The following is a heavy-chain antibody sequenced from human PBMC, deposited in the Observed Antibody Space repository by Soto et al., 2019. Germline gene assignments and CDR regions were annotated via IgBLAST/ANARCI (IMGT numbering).Heavy chain of an antibody. CDR3: AKAIPLFGVAPPLAPSDY. CDR1: GFTFSSYA. CDR2: VSVSGGTT. J-gene: IGHJ4*02. Sequence: PGGSLRLSCAASGFTFSSYAMSGVRQAPGKGLEWVSTVSVSGGTTYYADSVKGRFTISRDNPKNTLYLQMNSLRVEDPAAYYCAKAIPLFGVAPPLAPSDYWGQGTLVTVSS. D-gene: IGHD3-3*01. V-gene: IGHV3-23*01.